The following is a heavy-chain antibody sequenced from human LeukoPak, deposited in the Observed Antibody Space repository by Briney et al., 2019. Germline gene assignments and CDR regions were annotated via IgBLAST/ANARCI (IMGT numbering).Heavy chain of an antibody. D-gene: IGHD3-10*01. CDR1: GYTFTGYY. CDR3: ARGDYYGSGSYSFSPYYYYYGMDV. V-gene: IGHV1-2*04. Sequence: ASVKVSCKASGYTFTGYYMHWVRQAPGQGLEWMGWINPNSGGTNYAQKFQGWVTMTRDTSISTAYMELSRLRSDDTAVYYCARGDYYGSGSYSFSPYYYYYGMDVWGKGITVTVSS. CDR2: INPNSGGT. J-gene: IGHJ6*04.